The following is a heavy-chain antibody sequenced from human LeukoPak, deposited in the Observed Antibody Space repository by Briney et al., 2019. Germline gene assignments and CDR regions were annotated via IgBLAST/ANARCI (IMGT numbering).Heavy chain of an antibody. V-gene: IGHV4-31*03. CDR3: ARGKAYYDILTGLGY. CDR1: GGSISSGGYY. CDR2: IYYSGST. D-gene: IGHD3-9*01. Sequence: PSQTLSLTCTVSGGSISSGGYYWSWIRQHPGKGLEWIGYIYYSGSTYYNPSLKSRVTISVDTSKNQFSLKLSSVTAADTAVYYCARGKAYYDILTGLGYWGQGTLVTVSS. J-gene: IGHJ4*02.